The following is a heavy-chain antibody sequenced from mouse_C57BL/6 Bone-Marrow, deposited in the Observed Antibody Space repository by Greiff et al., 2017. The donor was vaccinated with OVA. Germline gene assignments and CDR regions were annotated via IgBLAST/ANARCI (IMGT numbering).Heavy chain of an antibody. V-gene: IGHV1-85*01. J-gene: IGHJ2*01. Sequence: VQRVESGPELVKPGASVKLSCKASGYTFTSYDINWVKQRPGQGLEWIGWIYPRDGSTKYNEKFKGKATLTVDTSSSTAYMELHSLTSEDSAVYFCARFITTVVATKDYWGQGTTLTVSS. CDR2: IYPRDGST. D-gene: IGHD1-1*01. CDR1: GYTFTSYD. CDR3: ARFITTVVATKDY.